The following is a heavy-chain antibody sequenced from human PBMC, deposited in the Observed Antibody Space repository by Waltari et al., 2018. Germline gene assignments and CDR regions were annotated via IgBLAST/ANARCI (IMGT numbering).Heavy chain of an antibody. CDR1: GGPISSYY. V-gene: IGHV4-59*01. Sequence: QVQLQESGPGLVKPSETLSLTCTVSGGPISSYYWRWIRQPPGKGLEWIGYIYYSGSTNYNPSLKSRVTISVDTSKNQFSLKLSSVTAADTAVYYCARNPQGYYYYYYMDVWGKGTTVTVSS. CDR2: IYYSGST. J-gene: IGHJ6*03. CDR3: ARNPQGYYYYYYMDV.